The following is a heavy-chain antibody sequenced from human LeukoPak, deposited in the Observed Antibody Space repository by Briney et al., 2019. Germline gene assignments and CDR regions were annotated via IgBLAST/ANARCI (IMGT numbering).Heavy chain of an antibody. Sequence: GGSLRLSCAASGFTVGSNSLSWVRQAPGRGLEWVSVIYSGGSTYYADSVKGRFTISRDNAKNSLYLQMNSLRAEDTAVYYCAREVYYGSGSYYNDYWGQGTLVTVSS. J-gene: IGHJ4*02. CDR2: IYSGGST. D-gene: IGHD3-10*01. CDR3: AREVYYGSGSYYNDY. CDR1: GFTVGSNS. V-gene: IGHV3-53*01.